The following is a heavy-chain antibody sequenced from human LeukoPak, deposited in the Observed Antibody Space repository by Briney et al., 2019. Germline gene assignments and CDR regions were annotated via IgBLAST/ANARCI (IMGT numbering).Heavy chain of an antibody. CDR3: ARARLRWFDP. CDR1: GGSISSGGYY. J-gene: IGHJ5*02. Sequence: SQTLSLTCTVSGGSISSGGYYWSWVRQHPGKGLEWIGYIYYSGSTYYNPSLKSRVTMSVDTSKNQFSLKLSSVTAADTAVYYCARARLRWFDPWGQGTLVTVSS. CDR2: IYYSGST. D-gene: IGHD5-12*01. V-gene: IGHV4-31*03.